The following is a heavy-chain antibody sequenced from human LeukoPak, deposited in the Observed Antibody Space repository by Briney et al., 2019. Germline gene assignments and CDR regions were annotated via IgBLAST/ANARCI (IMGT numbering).Heavy chain of an antibody. CDR1: GFTFSSYG. CDR2: ISYDGSNK. D-gene: IGHD5-18*01. V-gene: IGHV3-30*03. Sequence: GGSLRLSCAASGFTFSSYGMHWVRQAPGKGLEWVAVISYDGSNKYYADSVKGRFTISRDNSKNTLYLQMNSLRAEDTAVYYCARTPGIQLWRFDYWGQGTLVTVSS. J-gene: IGHJ4*02. CDR3: ARTPGIQLWRFDY.